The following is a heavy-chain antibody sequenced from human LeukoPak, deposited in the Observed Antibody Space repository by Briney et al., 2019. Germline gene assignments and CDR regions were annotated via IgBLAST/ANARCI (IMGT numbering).Heavy chain of an antibody. CDR3: ARSYSAVAFDY. V-gene: IGHV1-46*03. D-gene: IGHD6-19*01. CDR1: GYTFTSYY. CDR2: INPSGGST. J-gene: IGHJ4*02. Sequence: ASVKVSCXASGYTFTSYYMHWVRQAPGQGLEWMGIINPSGGSTSYAQKFQGRVTMTRDTSTSTVYMELSSLRSEDTAVYYCARSYSAVAFDYWGQGTLVTVSS.